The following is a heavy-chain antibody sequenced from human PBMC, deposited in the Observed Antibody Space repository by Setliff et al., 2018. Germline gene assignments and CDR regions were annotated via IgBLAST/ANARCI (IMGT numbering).Heavy chain of an antibody. CDR3: ARGRNVAARLFDS. CDR1: GDSISSRPFY. J-gene: IGHJ4*02. Sequence: PSETLSLTCTVSGDSISSRPFYWGWFRQPAGKELEWIGQIYTSWSTIYNPSLKSRVTILLDTSKDQFSLTLTSVTAADTAVYYCARGRNVAARLFDSWGRGFLVTVSS. D-gene: IGHD6-6*01. V-gene: IGHV4-61*09. CDR2: IYTSWST.